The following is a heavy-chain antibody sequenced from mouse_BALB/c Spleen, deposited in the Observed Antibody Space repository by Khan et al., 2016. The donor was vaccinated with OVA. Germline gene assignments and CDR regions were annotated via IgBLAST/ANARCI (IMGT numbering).Heavy chain of an antibody. V-gene: IGHV1S81*02. Sequence: QVQLQQPGAELVKPGASMKLSCKASGYTFTTYWMHWVKQRPGQGLEWIGEINPSNGRTNYNEKFKRKATLIVDKSSSTAYMQLSSLTSEDAAVYYCARPTSVTTEFAYWGQGTLVTVSA. CDR2: INPSNGRT. J-gene: IGHJ3*01. CDR3: ARPTSVTTEFAY. D-gene: IGHD2-9*01. CDR1: GYTFTTYW.